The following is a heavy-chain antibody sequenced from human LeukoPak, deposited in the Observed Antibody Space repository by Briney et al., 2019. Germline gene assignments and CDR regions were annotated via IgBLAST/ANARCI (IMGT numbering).Heavy chain of an antibody. CDR1: GFPFSSYW. CDR2: ISSGSSSI. CDR3: ARGRATGRSGGDY. D-gene: IGHD3-9*01. V-gene: IGHV3-48*02. J-gene: IGHJ4*02. Sequence: GGSLRLSCVASGFPFSSYWMTWVRQAPGKGLEWVSYISSGSSSIYYADSVKGRFTISRDNAENSLYLQMNSLRDEDTAVYYCARGRATGRSGGDYWGQGTLVTVSS.